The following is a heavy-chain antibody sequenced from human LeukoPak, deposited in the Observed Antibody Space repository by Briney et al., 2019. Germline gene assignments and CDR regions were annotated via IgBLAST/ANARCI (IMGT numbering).Heavy chain of an antibody. J-gene: IGHJ4*02. CDR1: GFAFSSQA. D-gene: IGHD5-18*01. CDR3: ASQRGYSYARYFHY. Sequence: GGSLGLSCAASGFAFSSQAMGWVRQAPGKGLEWVSSISSSSSYIYYADSVKGRFTISRDNAKNSLYLQMNSLRAEDTAVYYCASQRGYSYARYFHYWGQGTLVTVSS. V-gene: IGHV3-21*01. CDR2: ISSSSSYI.